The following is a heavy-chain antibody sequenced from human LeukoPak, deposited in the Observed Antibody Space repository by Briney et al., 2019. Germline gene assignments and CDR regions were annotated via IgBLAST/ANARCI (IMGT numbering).Heavy chain of an antibody. D-gene: IGHD3-3*01. V-gene: IGHV3-30-3*01. CDR2: ISYDGSNK. CDR1: GFTFSSYA. Sequence: GGSLRLSCAASGFTFSSYAMHWVRQAPGKGLEWVAVISYDGSNKYYADSVKGRFTISRDNSKNTLYLQMNSLRAEDTAVYYCAKGYDFWSGYPSYFDYWGQGTLVTVSS. J-gene: IGHJ4*02. CDR3: AKGYDFWSGYPSYFDY.